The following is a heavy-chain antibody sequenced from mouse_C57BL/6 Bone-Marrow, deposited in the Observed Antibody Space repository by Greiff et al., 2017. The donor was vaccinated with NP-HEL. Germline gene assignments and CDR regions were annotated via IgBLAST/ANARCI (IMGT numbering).Heavy chain of an antibody. CDR1: GFSLTSYG. D-gene: IGHD2-1*01. Sequence: QVQLQQSGPGLVQPSQSLSITCTVSGFSLTSYGVHWVRQSPGKGLEWLGVIWSGGSTDYTAAFISRLSISKDNSKSQFFFKMNSLQADDTAIYYCARTPLYYGNYYWYFDVWGTGTTVTVSS. V-gene: IGHV2-2*01. CDR3: ARTPLYYGNYYWYFDV. CDR2: IWSGGST. J-gene: IGHJ1*03.